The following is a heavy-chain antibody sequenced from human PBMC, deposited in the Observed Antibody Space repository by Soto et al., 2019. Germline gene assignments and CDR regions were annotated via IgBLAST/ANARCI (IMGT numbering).Heavy chain of an antibody. CDR3: ARGGLEPFDY. CDR1: GFTFSDDW. J-gene: IGHJ4*02. CDR2: INKDGSYR. D-gene: IGHD1-1*01. V-gene: IGHV3-74*01. Sequence: EVQLVESGGGLVQPGGSLRLSCATSGFTFSDDWMHWVRQAPGKGLVWVSRINKDGSYRNYADFVEGRFTIFRADAKSELYLQLDRLRVEDTAVYYCARGGLEPFDYLGQGARVTVSP.